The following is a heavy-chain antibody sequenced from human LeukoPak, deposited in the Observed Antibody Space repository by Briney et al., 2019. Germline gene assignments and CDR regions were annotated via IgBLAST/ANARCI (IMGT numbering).Heavy chain of an antibody. CDR1: GFTFSSYW. CDR3: ARQERVPIAAAGDWFDP. J-gene: IGHJ5*02. CDR2: IKQDGSEK. D-gene: IGHD6-13*01. V-gene: IGHV3-7*01. Sequence: PGGSLRLSCAASGFTFSSYWMSWVRQAPGKGLEWVANIKQDGSEKYYVDSVKGRFTISRDNAKNSLYLQMNSLRAEDTAVYYCARQERVPIAAAGDWFDPWGQGTLVTVSS.